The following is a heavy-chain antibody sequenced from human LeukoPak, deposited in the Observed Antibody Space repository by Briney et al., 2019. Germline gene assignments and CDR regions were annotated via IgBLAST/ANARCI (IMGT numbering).Heavy chain of an antibody. D-gene: IGHD6-13*01. CDR3: ARAAAGNFDY. V-gene: IGHV3-21*01. CDR1: GFTFSSYS. Sequence: GGSLGLSCAAPGFTFSSYSMNWVRQAPGKGLEWVSSISSSSSYIYYADSVKGRFTISRDNAKNSLYLQMNSLRAEDTAVYYCARAAAGNFDYWGQGTLVTVSS. CDR2: ISSSSSYI. J-gene: IGHJ4*02.